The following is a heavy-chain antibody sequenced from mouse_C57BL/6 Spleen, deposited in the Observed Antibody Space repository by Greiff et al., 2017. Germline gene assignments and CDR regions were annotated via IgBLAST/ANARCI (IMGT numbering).Heavy chain of an antibody. CDR3: ARHGSSDSGY. Sequence: VQLQQSGAELARPGASVKLSCKASGYTFTSYGISWVKQRTGQGLEWIGEIYPRSGNTYYNEKFKGKATLTADKSSSTAYMELRSLTSEDAAVYFCARHGSSDSGYWGQGTTLTVAS. V-gene: IGHV1-81*01. CDR2: IYPRSGNT. CDR1: GYTFTSYG. J-gene: IGHJ2*01. D-gene: IGHD1-1*01.